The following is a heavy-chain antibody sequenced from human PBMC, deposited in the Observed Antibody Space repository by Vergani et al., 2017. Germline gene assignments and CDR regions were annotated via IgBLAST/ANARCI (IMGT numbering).Heavy chain of an antibody. CDR2: MYYSGST. CDR3: AREIAVAGTGGAYFDY. Sequence: QVQLQESGPGLVKPSETLSLTCTVSGGSVSSGSYYWSWIRQPAGKGLEWIGYMYYSGSTNYNPSLKSRVTISVDTSKNQFSLKLSSVTAADTAVYYCAREIAVAGTGGAYFDYWGQGNLVTVSS. CDR1: GGSVSSGSYY. V-gene: IGHV4-61*01. D-gene: IGHD6-19*01. J-gene: IGHJ4*02.